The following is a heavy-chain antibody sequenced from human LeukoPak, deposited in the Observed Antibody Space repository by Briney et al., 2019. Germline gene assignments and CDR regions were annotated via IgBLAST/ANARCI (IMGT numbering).Heavy chain of an antibody. CDR2: INPNSGGT. CDR1: GYTFTGYY. D-gene: IGHD3-10*01. CDR3: ARDRASYYYGSGSYYNVDYYYGMDV. V-gene: IGHV1-2*04. Sequence: ASVKVSCKASGYTFTGYYMHWVRQAPGQGLEWMGWINPNSGGTNYAQKFQGWVTMTRDTSISTAYMELSRLRSDDTAVYYCARDRASYYYGSGSYYNVDYYYGMDVWGQGTTVTVSS. J-gene: IGHJ6*02.